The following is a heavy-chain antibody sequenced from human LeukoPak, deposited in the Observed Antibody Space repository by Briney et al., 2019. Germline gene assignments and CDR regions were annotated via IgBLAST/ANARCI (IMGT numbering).Heavy chain of an antibody. V-gene: IGHV3-23*01. CDR2: IRGSGET. CDR3: ARASWVSSIDAVR. J-gene: IGHJ4*02. D-gene: IGHD6-13*01. CDR1: GLSFSSFA. Sequence: GGSLRLSCAAWGLSFSSFAMSWVRQGPARGVEWVSSIRGSGETLYPDSVKGRFTLSSDISGNTVYFQLNNLRVEDTAIYYCARASWVSSIDAVRWGQGTLVTVSS.